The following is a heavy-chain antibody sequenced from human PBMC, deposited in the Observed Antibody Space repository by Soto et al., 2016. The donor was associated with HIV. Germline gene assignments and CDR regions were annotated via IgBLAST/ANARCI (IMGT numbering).Heavy chain of an antibody. Sequence: EVQLLESGGGLVQPGGSLRLSCAASGFTFSSYAMSWVRQAPGKGLEWVSAISGGGGTTYYADSVKGRFTISRDNSKNTLYVQMNSLRAEDTAVYYCAKVWWLRLGAFDIWGQGQWSRLF. CDR1: GFTFSSYA. J-gene: IGHJ3*02. CDR2: ISGGGGTT. D-gene: IGHD5-12*01. CDR3: AKVWWLRLGAFDI. V-gene: IGHV3-23*01.